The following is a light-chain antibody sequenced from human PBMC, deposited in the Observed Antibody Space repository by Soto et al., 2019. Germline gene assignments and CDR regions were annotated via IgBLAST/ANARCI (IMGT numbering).Light chain of an antibody. CDR1: QSVSSN. J-gene: IGKJ1*01. CDR2: AAS. CDR3: QQYNNWRT. Sequence: EIVLTQSPATLSVSPEERATLSCRASQSVSSNLAWYQQKPGQAPRLLIYAASTRATGIPARFSGSGSGTEFTLTISSLQSEDFAVYYCQQYNNWRTFGQGTKV. V-gene: IGKV3-15*01.